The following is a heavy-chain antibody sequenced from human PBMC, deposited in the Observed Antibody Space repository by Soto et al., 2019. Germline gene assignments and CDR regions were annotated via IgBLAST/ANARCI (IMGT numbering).Heavy chain of an antibody. Sequence: QVQLVESGGGVVQPGRSLRLSCAASGFTFSSYGMHWVRQAPGKGLEWVGVISYDGSNKYYADSVKGRFTISRDNSKNTLYLQMNSLRAEDTAVYYCAKDILATPKYYFDYWGQGTLVTVSS. J-gene: IGHJ4*02. V-gene: IGHV3-30*18. CDR2: ISYDGSNK. CDR1: GFTFSSYG. CDR3: AKDILATPKYYFDY.